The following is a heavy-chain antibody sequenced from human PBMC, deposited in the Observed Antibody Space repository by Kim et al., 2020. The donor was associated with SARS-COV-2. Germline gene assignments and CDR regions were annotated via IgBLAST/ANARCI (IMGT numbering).Heavy chain of an antibody. Sequence: ASVKVSCKASGYTFTSYAMHWVRQAPGQRLEWMGWINAGNGNTKYSQKFQGRVTITRDTSASTAYMELSSLRSEDTAVYYCAREVGGYCSGGSCYSSDYWGQGTLVTVSS. D-gene: IGHD2-15*01. CDR1: GYTFTSYA. CDR2: INAGNGNT. J-gene: IGHJ4*02. V-gene: IGHV1-3*01. CDR3: AREVGGYCSGGSCYSSDY.